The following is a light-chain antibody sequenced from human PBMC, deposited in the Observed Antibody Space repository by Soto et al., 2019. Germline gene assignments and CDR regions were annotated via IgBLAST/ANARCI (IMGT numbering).Light chain of an antibody. CDR3: QQYNNWPQT. V-gene: IGKV3-15*01. CDR1: QSVSISY. Sequence: EIVLTQSPGTLSLSPGERSTLSCMASQSVSISYLAWYQQKPGQAPRLLIYGASTRATGIPARFSGSGSGTEFTLTISSLQSEDFAVYYCQQYNNWPQTFGQGTKVDIK. CDR2: GAS. J-gene: IGKJ1*01.